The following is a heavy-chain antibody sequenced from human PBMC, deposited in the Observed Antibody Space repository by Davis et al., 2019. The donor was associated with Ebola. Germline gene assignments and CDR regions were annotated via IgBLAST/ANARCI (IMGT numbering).Heavy chain of an antibody. J-gene: IGHJ4*02. CDR1: GFTFSTYL. CDR2: IKEYGSEK. CDR3: AKSVSRLERRYLDQ. V-gene: IGHV3-7*01. D-gene: IGHD1-1*01. Sequence: GESLKISCAASGFTFSTYLMSWFRQAPGKGLEWVANIKEYGSEKNYVDSVKGRFTISRDDAKNSLYLQMNSLRAEDTAVYYCAKSVSRLERRYLDQWGRGTLVTVSS.